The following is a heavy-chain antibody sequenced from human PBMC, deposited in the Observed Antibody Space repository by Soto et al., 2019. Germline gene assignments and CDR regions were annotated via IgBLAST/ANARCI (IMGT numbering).Heavy chain of an antibody. CDR2: IYYSGST. Sequence: QVQLQESGPGLVKPSQTLSLTCTVSGGSISSGDYYWSWIRQHPRKGLEWIGYIYYSGSTYYNPSLKSRVTISVDTSKNQFSLKLSSVTAADTAVYYCARWWSGSRQGFDTWGQGTLVTVSS. J-gene: IGHJ5*02. D-gene: IGHD3-3*01. V-gene: IGHV4-31*03. CDR3: ARWWSGSRQGFDT. CDR1: GGSISSGDYY.